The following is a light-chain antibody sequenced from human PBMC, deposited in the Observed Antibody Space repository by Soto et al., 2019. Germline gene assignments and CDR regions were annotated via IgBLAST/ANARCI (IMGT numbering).Light chain of an antibody. CDR3: CSYAGSSTWV. Sequence: QSALTQPASVSGSPGQSITISCTGTSSDVGSYNLVSWYQQHPGKAPKLMIYEGSKRPSGVSNRFSGSKSGNTASLTISGLQAEDEGDYYCCSYAGSSTWVFGTGTKLTVL. CDR2: EGS. CDR1: SSDVGSYNL. J-gene: IGLJ1*01. V-gene: IGLV2-23*01.